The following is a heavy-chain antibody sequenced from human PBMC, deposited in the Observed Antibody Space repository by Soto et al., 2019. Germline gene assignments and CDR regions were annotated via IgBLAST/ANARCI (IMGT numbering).Heavy chain of an antibody. Sequence: QVQLVQSGAEVKKPGASVKVSCKASGYTFTSYAMHWVRKAPGQRLEWMGWINAGNGNTKYSQKFQGRVTITRDTSASTAHMELSSLRSEDTAVYYCARRTYYDFWSVDYWGQGTLVTVSS. J-gene: IGHJ4*02. V-gene: IGHV1-3*01. CDR1: GYTFTSYA. CDR2: INAGNGNT. CDR3: ARRTYYDFWSVDY. D-gene: IGHD3-3*01.